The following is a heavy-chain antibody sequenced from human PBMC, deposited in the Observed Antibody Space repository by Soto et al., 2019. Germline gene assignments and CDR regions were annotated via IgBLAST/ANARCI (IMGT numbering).Heavy chain of an antibody. Sequence: SETLSLTCAVYGGSFSGYYWSWIRQPPGKGLEWIGEINHSGSTNYNPSLKSRVTISVDTSKNQFSLKLSSVTAADTAVYYCARALGPLWSGYYGYFDYWGQGTLVTVSS. CDR1: GGSFSGYY. CDR2: INHSGST. V-gene: IGHV4-34*01. J-gene: IGHJ4*02. CDR3: ARALGPLWSGYYGYFDY. D-gene: IGHD3-3*01.